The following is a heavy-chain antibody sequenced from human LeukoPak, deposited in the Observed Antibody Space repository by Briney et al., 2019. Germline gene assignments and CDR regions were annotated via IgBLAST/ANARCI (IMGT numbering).Heavy chain of an antibody. D-gene: IGHD2-8*01. J-gene: IGHJ4*02. Sequence: PGGSLRLSCAASGFTFSSYEMNWVRQAPGKGLEWVSYISSSGGTIYYADSVKGRFTISRDNAKNSLYLQMNSLRAEDTAVYYCARGGRVRGYPRMVYYFDYWGQGTLVTVSS. CDR3: ARGGRVRGYPRMVYYFDY. CDR2: ISSSGGTI. V-gene: IGHV3-48*03. CDR1: GFTFSSYE.